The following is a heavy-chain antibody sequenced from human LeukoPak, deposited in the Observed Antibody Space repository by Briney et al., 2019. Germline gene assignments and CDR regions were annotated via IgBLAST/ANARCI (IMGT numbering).Heavy chain of an antibody. CDR1: GGSISSSNW. CDR2: IYTSGST. D-gene: IGHD6-13*01. V-gene: IGHV4-4*02. J-gene: IGHJ6*02. CDR3: AREGIAAAGRFYV. Sequence: PSGTLSLTCAVSGGSISSSNWWSWVRQPPGKGLEWIGRIYTSGSTNYNPSLKSRVTMSVDTSKNQFSLKLSSVTAADTAVYYCAREGIAAAGRFYVWGQGTTVTVSS.